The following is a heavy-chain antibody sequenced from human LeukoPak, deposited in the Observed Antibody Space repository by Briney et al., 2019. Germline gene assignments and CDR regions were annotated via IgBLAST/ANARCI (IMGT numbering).Heavy chain of an antibody. CDR3: ARAGYGDPHFDF. CDR1: GFTFSNYG. V-gene: IGHV3-33*01. J-gene: IGHJ4*02. CDR2: IWYDGSNK. D-gene: IGHD4-17*01. Sequence: GGSLRLSCAASGFTFSNYGMHWVRQAPGKGLEWVAAIWYDGSNKYYGDSVKGRFTISRGNSKNTLYLQMNSLRAEDTAAYYCARAGYGDPHFDFWGQGTLVTVSS.